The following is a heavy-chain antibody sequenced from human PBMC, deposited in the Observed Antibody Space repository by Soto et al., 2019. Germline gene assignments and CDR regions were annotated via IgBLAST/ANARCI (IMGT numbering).Heavy chain of an antibody. Sequence: WGSLRLSCAASGFSYSSYGIHFLRHPSHKGMEWLAVISYDRNLKYCAVSVKGGFTISRDNARNTMYLQMNSMRADDTGVYYGANLKGFYYDYGVNVWGQRTTVTVAS. CDR2: ISYDRNLK. J-gene: IGHJ6*02. CDR3: ANLKGFYYDYGVNV. V-gene: IGHV3-30*18. CDR1: GFSYSSYG.